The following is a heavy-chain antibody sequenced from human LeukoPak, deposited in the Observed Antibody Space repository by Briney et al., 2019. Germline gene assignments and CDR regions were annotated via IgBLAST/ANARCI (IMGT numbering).Heavy chain of an antibody. D-gene: IGHD5-18*01. CDR2: ISGSGGST. J-gene: IGHJ4*02. V-gene: IGHV3-23*01. Sequence: PGGSLRLSCAASGFTFSSYAMSWVRQAPGKGLEWVSAISGSGGSTYYADPVKGRFTISRDNSKNTLYLQMNSLRAEDTAVYYCAKGATWIQLWLLKSYFDYWGQGTLVTVSS. CDR3: AKGATWIQLWLLKSYFDY. CDR1: GFTFSSYA.